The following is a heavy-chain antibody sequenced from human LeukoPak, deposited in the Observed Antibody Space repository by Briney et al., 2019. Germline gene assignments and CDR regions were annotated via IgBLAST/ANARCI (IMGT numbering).Heavy chain of an antibody. CDR2: INAGNGNT. Sequence: ASVKVSCKASGYTFTSYAMHWVRQAPGQRLEWMGWINAGNGNTKYSQKFQGRVTITRDTSASTAYMELSSLRSEDTAVYYCATPSLGYCSSTSCYSDDAFDIWGQGTMVTVSS. V-gene: IGHV1-3*01. CDR3: ATPSLGYCSSTSCYSDDAFDI. J-gene: IGHJ3*02. D-gene: IGHD2-2*01. CDR1: GYTFTSYA.